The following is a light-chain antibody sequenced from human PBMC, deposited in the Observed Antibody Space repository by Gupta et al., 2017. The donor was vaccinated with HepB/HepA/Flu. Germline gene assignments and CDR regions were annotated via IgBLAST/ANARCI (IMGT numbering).Light chain of an antibody. V-gene: IGKV3-20*01. CDR3: QKDCSSPGT. CDR2: DAS. CDR1: QSVSGSS. J-gene: IGKJ2*01. Sequence: EIVLPHPPGTLSLSPGERATLSCRASQSVSGSSLAWYQQKPGRAPRLLIYDASGRATGIPDRFSGSGSGTDFTLTISRLEPEDFAVYYCQKDCSSPGTFGQGTKLEIK.